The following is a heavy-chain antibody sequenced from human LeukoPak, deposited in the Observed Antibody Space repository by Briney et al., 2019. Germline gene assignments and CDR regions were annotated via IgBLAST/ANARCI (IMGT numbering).Heavy chain of an antibody. J-gene: IGHJ6*02. CDR3: ARDQRVVPATRGMDV. Sequence: ASVKVSCKASGYTFTTYFIHWVRQAPGQGLEWMGLINPSGGSTNYAQKFQGRVTMNRDTSTSTVYMEVSSLRSEDTAVYYCARDQRVVPATRGMDVWGQGTTVTVSS. CDR2: INPSGGST. D-gene: IGHD2-2*01. CDR1: GYTFTTYF. V-gene: IGHV1-46*01.